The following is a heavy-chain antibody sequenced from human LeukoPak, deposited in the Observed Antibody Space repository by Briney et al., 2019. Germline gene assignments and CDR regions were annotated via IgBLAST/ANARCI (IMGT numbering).Heavy chain of an antibody. J-gene: IGHJ3*02. CDR2: INHSGST. D-gene: IGHD2-15*01. CDR1: GGSISSSSYY. CDR3: ARGGEDCSGGSCYSDAFDI. Sequence: SETLSLTCTVSGGSISSSSYYWGWIRQPPGKGLEWIGEINHSGSTNYNPSLKSRVTISVDTSKNQFSLKLSSVTAADTAVYYCARGGEDCSGGSCYSDAFDIWGQGTMVTVSS. V-gene: IGHV4-39*07.